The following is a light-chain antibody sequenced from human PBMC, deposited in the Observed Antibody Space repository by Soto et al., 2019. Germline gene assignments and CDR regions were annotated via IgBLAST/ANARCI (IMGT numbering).Light chain of an antibody. Sequence: NFMLTQPHSVSESPGKTVTISCTRTSGSIASNYVQWYQQRPGSAPTIVIYEDNQRPSGVPDRFSGCIDSSSNSASLTISGLKTEDEAYYYCQSFDTAVVFGGGTKLTVL. J-gene: IGLJ3*02. CDR3: QSFDTAVV. CDR2: EDN. CDR1: SGSIASNY. V-gene: IGLV6-57*03.